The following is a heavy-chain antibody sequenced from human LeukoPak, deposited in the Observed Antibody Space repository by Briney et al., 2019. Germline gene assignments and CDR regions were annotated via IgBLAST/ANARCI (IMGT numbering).Heavy chain of an antibody. Sequence: GGSLRLSCAGSGFCFSRYWMAWVRQAPGKGLEWVASINQDVSRIHYVDSVKGRFTISRDNAKNSLFLQMNSLRVEDTAVYFCARLKDDVTKFDYWGQGTLVTVSS. CDR3: ARLKDDVTKFDY. J-gene: IGHJ4*02. CDR1: GFCFSRYW. D-gene: IGHD2-8*01. V-gene: IGHV3-7*01. CDR2: INQDVSRI.